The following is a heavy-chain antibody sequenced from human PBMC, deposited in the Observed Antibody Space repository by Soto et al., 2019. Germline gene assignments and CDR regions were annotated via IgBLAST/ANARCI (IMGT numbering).Heavy chain of an antibody. CDR2: IYYSGST. CDR3: ARLVPYYYYGMDV. D-gene: IGHD3-10*01. J-gene: IGHJ6*02. V-gene: IGHV4-39*01. CDR1: GGSISSSSYY. Sequence: LSLTCTVSGGSISSSSYYWGWIRQPPGKGLEWIGSIYYSGSTYYNPSLKSRVTISVDTPKNQFSLKLSSVTAADTAVYYCARLVPYYYYGMDVWGQGTTVTVSS.